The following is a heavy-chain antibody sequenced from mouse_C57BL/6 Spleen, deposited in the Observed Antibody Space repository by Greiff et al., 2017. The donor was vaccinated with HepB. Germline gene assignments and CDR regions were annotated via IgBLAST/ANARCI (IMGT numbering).Heavy chain of an antibody. Sequence: QVHVKQSGAELAKPGASVKLSCKASGYTFTSYWMHWVKQRPGQGLEWIGYINPSSGYTKYNQKFKDKATLTADKSSSTAYMQLSSLTYADSAVYYGAREITTVENRYAMDYWGQGTSVTVSS. CDR3: AREITTVENRYAMDY. V-gene: IGHV1-7*01. CDR2: INPSSGYT. CDR1: GYTFTSYW. J-gene: IGHJ4*01. D-gene: IGHD1-1*01.